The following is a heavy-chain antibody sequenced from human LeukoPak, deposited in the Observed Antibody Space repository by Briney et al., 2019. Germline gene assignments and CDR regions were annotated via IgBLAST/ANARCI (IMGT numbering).Heavy chain of an antibody. J-gene: IGHJ4*02. V-gene: IGHV3-21*01. CDR3: ARGSGGWNYEDY. D-gene: IGHD1-7*01. CDR1: GFTFSSYS. Sequence: GGSLRLSCAASGFTFSSYSMNWVRQAPGKGLGWVSSISSSSSYIYYADSVKGRFTISRDNAKNSLYLQMNSLRAEDTAVYYCARGSGGWNYEDYWGQGTLVTVSS. CDR2: ISSSSSYI.